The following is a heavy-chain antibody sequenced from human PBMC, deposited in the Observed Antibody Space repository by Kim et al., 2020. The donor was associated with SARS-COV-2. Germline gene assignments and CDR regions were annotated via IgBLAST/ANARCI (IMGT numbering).Heavy chain of an antibody. V-gene: IGHV1-3*01. CDR3: ARNGAPTTVTYPFDY. D-gene: IGHD4-17*01. Sequence: QKFQGRVTITRDTSASTAYRELSSLRSEDTAVYYCARNGAPTTVTYPFDYWGQGTLVTVSS. J-gene: IGHJ4*02.